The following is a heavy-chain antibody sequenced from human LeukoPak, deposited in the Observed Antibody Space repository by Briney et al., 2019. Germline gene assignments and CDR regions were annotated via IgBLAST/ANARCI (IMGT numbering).Heavy chain of an antibody. J-gene: IGHJ5*02. V-gene: IGHV1-2*02. CDR1: GYTFSSYG. D-gene: IGHD6-13*01. Sequence: GASVKVSCTASGYTFSSYGISWVRQAPGQGPEWMGWINPNSGGTNYAQKFQGRVTMTRDTSISTAYMELSRLTSDDTAVYYCARAYKAAGTGKWFDPWGQGTLVTVSS. CDR2: INPNSGGT. CDR3: ARAYKAAGTGKWFDP.